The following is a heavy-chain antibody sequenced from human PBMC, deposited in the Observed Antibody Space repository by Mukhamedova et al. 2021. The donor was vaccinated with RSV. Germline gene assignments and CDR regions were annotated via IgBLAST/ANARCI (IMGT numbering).Heavy chain of an antibody. Sequence: WSWIRQPPGKGLEWIGYIYYSGSTNYNPSLKSRVTISVDTSKNQFSLKLSSVTAADTAVYYCARHPEGVTVTLSGYWYFDLWGRG. D-gene: IGHD3-10*02. J-gene: IGHJ2*01. CDR2: IYYSGST. CDR3: ARHPEGVTVTLSGYWYFDL. V-gene: IGHV4-59*08.